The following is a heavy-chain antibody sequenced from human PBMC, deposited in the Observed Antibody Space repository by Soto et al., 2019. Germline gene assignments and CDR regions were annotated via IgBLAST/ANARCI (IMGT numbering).Heavy chain of an antibody. J-gene: IGHJ6*02. CDR2: INPNDRRT. D-gene: IGHD3-3*01. CDR1: GYTFSNYY. Sequence: ASVKVSCKATGYTFSNYYIHWVRQAPGQGRKWKGKINPNDRRTTYAKKIKERVKITRKTNTSTDYKEIRSLISEDTALYYCARDGLFSALRIPFGLDVWGQGTTVTVSS. V-gene: IGHV1-46*01. CDR3: ARDGLFSALRIPFGLDV.